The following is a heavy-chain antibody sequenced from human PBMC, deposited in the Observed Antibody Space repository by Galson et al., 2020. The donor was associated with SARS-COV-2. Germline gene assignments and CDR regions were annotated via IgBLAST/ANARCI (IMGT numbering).Heavy chain of an antibody. CDR3: ATSPPIVVVPAAGNWFDP. D-gene: IGHD2-2*01. V-gene: IGHV1-24*01. Sequence: ASVKVSCKVSGYTLTELSMHWVRQAPGKGLEWMGGFDPEDGETIYAQKFQGRVTMTEDTSTDTAYMELSSLRSEDTAVYYCATSPPIVVVPAAGNWFDPWGQGTLVTVSS. CDR1: GYTLTELS. J-gene: IGHJ5*02. CDR2: FDPEDGET.